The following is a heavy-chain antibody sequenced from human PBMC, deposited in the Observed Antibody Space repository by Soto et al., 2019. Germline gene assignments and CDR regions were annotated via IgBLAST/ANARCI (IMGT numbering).Heavy chain of an antibody. J-gene: IGHJ6*02. CDR1: GYSFSSYW. V-gene: IGHV5-10-1*01. D-gene: IGHD3-10*01. Sequence: PGESLKISCQASGYSFSSYWISWVRQMPGKGLEWMGKIYPADSYTDYSPSFQGHVTVSADRSITTAYLQWSSLKASDTAIYYCARLRGGANYSGSGRKNYYYYGMDVWGQGTTVTV. CDR2: IYPADSYT. CDR3: ARLRGGANYSGSGRKNYYYYGMDV.